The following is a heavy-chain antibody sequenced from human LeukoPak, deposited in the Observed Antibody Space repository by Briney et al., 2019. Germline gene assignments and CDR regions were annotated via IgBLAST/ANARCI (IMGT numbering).Heavy chain of an antibody. Sequence: SETLSLTCTVSGGSISSYYWSWIRQPPGKGLEWIGYIYYSGSTNYNPSLKSRVTIPVDTSKNQFSLKLSSVTAADTAVYYCARGYSSSWYRGYYFDYWGQGTLVTVSS. CDR2: IYYSGST. V-gene: IGHV4-59*01. CDR3: ARGYSSSWYRGYYFDY. D-gene: IGHD6-13*01. J-gene: IGHJ4*02. CDR1: GGSISSYY.